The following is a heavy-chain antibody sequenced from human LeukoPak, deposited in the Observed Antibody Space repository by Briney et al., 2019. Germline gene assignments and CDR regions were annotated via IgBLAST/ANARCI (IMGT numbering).Heavy chain of an antibody. CDR2: MNPNSGNT. D-gene: IGHD5-12*01. J-gene: IGHJ4*02. Sequence: GASVKVSCKASGYTFTSYDINWVRQATGQGLEWMGWMNPNSGNTGYAQKFQGRVTMTRNTSISTAYMELSSLRAEDTAVYYCARDLALNSGYDESQDYWGQGTLVTVSS. V-gene: IGHV1-8*01. CDR3: ARDLALNSGYDESQDY. CDR1: GYTFTSYD.